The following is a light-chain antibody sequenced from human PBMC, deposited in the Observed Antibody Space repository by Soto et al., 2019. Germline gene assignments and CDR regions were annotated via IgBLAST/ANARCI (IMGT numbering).Light chain of an antibody. CDR1: QSVDKF. CDR3: QHYGRLIT. CDR2: DSS. J-gene: IGKJ5*01. V-gene: IGKV3-11*01. Sequence: EGELTQARATLSLSTVETATRCCRASQSVDKFLAWYQQRPGQPPRLLMFDSSNRATGVPVRFSGSGSGTVFTLTIDRLEPEDFAVYYCQHYGRLITFGQGTRLEIK.